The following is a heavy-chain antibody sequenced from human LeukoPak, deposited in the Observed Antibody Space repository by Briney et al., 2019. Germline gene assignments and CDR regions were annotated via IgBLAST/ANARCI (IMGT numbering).Heavy chain of an antibody. J-gene: IGHJ3*02. CDR3: AKDMVRAPNPTYDAFDI. D-gene: IGHD3-10*01. Sequence: PGGSLRLSCAASGFTFSSYGMSWVRQAPGKGLEWVSAISGSGGSTYYADSVKGRFTISRDNSKNTLYLQMNSLRAEDTAVYYCAKDMVRAPNPTYDAFDIWGQGTMVTVSS. CDR1: GFTFSSYG. CDR2: ISGSGGST. V-gene: IGHV3-23*01.